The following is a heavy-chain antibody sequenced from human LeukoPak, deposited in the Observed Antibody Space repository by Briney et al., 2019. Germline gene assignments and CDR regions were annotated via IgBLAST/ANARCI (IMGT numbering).Heavy chain of an antibody. CDR2: ISSSSSYI. CDR1: GFTFSSYS. Sequence: PGGSLRLSCAASGFTFSSYSMNWVRQAPGKGLEWVSSISSSSSYIYYADSVKGRFTISRDNAKNSLYLQMNSLRAEDTAVYYCARDHGRGSTDYFDYWGQGTLVTVSS. CDR3: ARDHGRGSTDYFDY. V-gene: IGHV3-21*01. D-gene: IGHD3-10*01. J-gene: IGHJ4*02.